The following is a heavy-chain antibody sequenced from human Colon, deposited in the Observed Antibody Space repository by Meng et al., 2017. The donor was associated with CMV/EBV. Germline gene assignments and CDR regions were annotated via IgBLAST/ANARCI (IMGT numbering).Heavy chain of an antibody. Sequence: SPFSVCSIGIGGYCWSLLPRHPGKCLEWIGYIYYTGSTYYIPSLKSRVVISGDTSKTQFSLKLSSVTAAYTAVYFCARDPGSGPDYWGQGTLVTVSS. D-gene: IGHD2-15*01. CDR1: VCSIGIGGYC. CDR2: IYYTGST. J-gene: IGHJ4*02. CDR3: ARDPGSGPDY. V-gene: IGHV4-31*03.